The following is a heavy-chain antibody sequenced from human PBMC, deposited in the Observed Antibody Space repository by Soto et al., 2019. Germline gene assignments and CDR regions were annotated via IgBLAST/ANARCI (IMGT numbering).Heavy chain of an antibody. V-gene: IGHV4-34*01. Sequence: QVQLQQWGAGLLKPSETLSLTCAVSGGSFSDYYWTWIRQPPGKGLEWIGEIDHSGGTNYNPSLKSRVSISGDTCKNHFSLELTSVTAADTAVYYCAGREYSSSSFYYYYYAIDVWGQGTTVTVSS. CDR2: IDHSGGT. CDR3: AGREYSSSSFYYYYYAIDV. D-gene: IGHD6-6*01. J-gene: IGHJ6*02. CDR1: GGSFSDYY.